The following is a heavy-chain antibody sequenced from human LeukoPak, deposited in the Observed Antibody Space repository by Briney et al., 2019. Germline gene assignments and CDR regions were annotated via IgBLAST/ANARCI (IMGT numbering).Heavy chain of an antibody. V-gene: IGHV3-20*04. D-gene: IGHD3-16*01. Sequence: GGSLRLSRAASGFTFNDYGMSWVRQAPGKGLEWVSGINWNGGSTGYADSVKGRFTISRDNAKNSLYLQMNSLRAEDTALYYCARVLGSVRGNYMDVWGKGTTVTVSS. CDR2: INWNGGST. J-gene: IGHJ6*03. CDR1: GFTFNDYG. CDR3: ARVLGSVRGNYMDV.